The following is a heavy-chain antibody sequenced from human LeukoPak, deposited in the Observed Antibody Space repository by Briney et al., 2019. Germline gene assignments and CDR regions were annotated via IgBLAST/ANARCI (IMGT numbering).Heavy chain of an antibody. D-gene: IGHD3-9*01. CDR2: MNPNSGNT. CDR3: ARRGLRYFVWFDP. V-gene: IGHV1-8*01. Sequence: ASVNVSCKASGYTFTSYDINWVRQATGQGLEWMGWMNPNSGNTGYAQTFQGRVTMTRNTSISTAYMELSSLRSEDTAVYYCARRGLRYFVWFDPWGQGTLVTVSS. CDR1: GYTFTSYD. J-gene: IGHJ5*02.